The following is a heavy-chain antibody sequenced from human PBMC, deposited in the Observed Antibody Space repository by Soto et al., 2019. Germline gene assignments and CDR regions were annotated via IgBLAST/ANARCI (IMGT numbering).Heavy chain of an antibody. CDR3: ARAGQTVRIFDY. V-gene: IGHV4-59*01. J-gene: IGHJ4*02. CDR1: GDSMTSFY. D-gene: IGHD3-9*01. Sequence: QVQLHESGPGLLKPSETLSLICTVSGDSMTSFYWTWIRQPPGKDLEWIGQIYYSGSTTYNPSLKSRVTISIYTSKNQFSLRLTPLTAADTAVYYCARAGQTVRIFDYWGQGALVAVSS. CDR2: IYYSGST.